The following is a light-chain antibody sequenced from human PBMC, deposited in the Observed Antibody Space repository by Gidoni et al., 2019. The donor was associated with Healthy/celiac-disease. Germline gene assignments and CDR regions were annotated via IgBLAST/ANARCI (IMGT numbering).Light chain of an antibody. CDR1: ESVSSY. Sequence: EIVLTQPPATLSLSPGERATLSCRASESVSSYLSWYQQKPGQAPRLLIYDASNRATGIPARFSGSGSGTDFTLTISSLEPEEFAVYYWQQRSNWAITFGQGTRLEIK. V-gene: IGKV3-11*01. J-gene: IGKJ5*01. CDR3: QQRSNWAIT. CDR2: DAS.